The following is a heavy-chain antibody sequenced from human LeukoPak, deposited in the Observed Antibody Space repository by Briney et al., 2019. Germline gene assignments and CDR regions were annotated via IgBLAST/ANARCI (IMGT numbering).Heavy chain of an antibody. D-gene: IGHD2-2*01. V-gene: IGHV4-39*01. CDR2: IYYSGST. CDR3: ARSRYQLPDY. CDR1: GGSISSSSYY. Sequence: ASETLSLTCTVSGGSISSSSYYWGWIRQPPGKGLEWIGSIYYSGSTYYNPSLKSRVTISVDTSKNQFSLKLSSVTAADTAVFYCARSRYQLPDYWGQGTLVTVSS. J-gene: IGHJ4*02.